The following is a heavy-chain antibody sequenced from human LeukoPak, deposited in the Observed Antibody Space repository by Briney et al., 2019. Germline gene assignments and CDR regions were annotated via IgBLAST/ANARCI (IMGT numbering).Heavy chain of an antibody. CDR3: ARDAEYNWNYGPGYMDV. D-gene: IGHD1-7*01. CDR2: IYAGGST. Sequence: GGSLRLSCAASGFTFSSYAMSWVRQAPGKGLEWVSVIYAGGSTYYADSVKGRFSISRDNSKNTLYLQMNSLRAEDTAVSYCARDAEYNWNYGPGYMDVWGKGTTVTVSS. CDR1: GFTFSSYA. V-gene: IGHV3-53*01. J-gene: IGHJ6*03.